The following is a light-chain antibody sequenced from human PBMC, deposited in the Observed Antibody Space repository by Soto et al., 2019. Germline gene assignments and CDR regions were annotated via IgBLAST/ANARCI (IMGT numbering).Light chain of an antibody. J-gene: IGKJ1*01. CDR1: QSISSY. CDR2: AAS. Sequence: DIQMTQSPSSLSASVGDRVTITCRASQSISSYLNWYQQKPGKAPKRLIYAASSLQSGVPSRFSGSGSGTDFTLTISSLQPEDFATYYCQQSYGTPPTFGQGTTGDIK. CDR3: QQSYGTPPT. V-gene: IGKV1-39*01.